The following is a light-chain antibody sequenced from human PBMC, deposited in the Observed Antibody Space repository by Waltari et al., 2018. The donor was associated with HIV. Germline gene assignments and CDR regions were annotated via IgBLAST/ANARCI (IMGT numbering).Light chain of an antibody. CDR1: SGSIARNF. Sequence: NFMLTQAHSVSESPGKTVTISCTRSSGSIARNFLTWHQQRPGSAPTIMIYEDKERPSGVPDRFSGSIDSSSNSASLTISGLKTEDEADYYCQSYDSSNHVVFGGGTKLTVL. CDR2: EDK. V-gene: IGLV6-57*03. CDR3: QSYDSSNHVV. J-gene: IGLJ2*01.